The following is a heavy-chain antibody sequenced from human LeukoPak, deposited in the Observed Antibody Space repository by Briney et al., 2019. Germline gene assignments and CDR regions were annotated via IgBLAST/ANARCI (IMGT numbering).Heavy chain of an antibody. J-gene: IGHJ4*02. Sequence: GGSLRLSCAASGFTFNTYGMHWVRQAPGKGLEWIAVVWSDGSNRFYADSVEGRFTISRDNSKNTLYLQMNSLRAADTAVYYCAKSNTESQTTVGNWGQGTLVSVSS. CDR1: GFTFNTYG. D-gene: IGHD1-14*01. CDR2: VWSDGSNR. CDR3: AKSNTESQTTVGN. V-gene: IGHV3-33*06.